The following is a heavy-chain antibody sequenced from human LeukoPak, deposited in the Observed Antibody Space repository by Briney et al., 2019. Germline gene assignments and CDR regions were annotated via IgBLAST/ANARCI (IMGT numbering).Heavy chain of an antibody. D-gene: IGHD2-15*01. CDR3: ARNRRYCSGGSCFALDY. CDR2: IYYSGST. V-gene: IGHV4-31*03. Sequence: PSETLSLTCTVSGGSISSGGYYWSWIRQHPGEGLEWIGYIYYSGSTYYNPSLKSRVTISVDTSKNQFSLKLSSVTAADTAVYYCARNRRYCSGGSCFALDYWGQGTLVTVSS. J-gene: IGHJ4*02. CDR1: GGSISSGGYY.